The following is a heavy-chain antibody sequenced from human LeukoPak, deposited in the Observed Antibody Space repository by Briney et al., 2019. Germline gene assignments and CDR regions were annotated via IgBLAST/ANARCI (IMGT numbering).Heavy chain of an antibody. J-gene: IGHJ4*02. CDR3: ARSWHYYDNFVFDY. D-gene: IGHD3-22*01. Sequence: ASVKVSCKASGYTFTGYYMHWVRQAPGQGLEWMGWINPNSGGTNYAQKFQDRVTMTRDTFISTVYMELSRLRSDDTAVYYCARSWHYYDNFVFDYWGQGTLATVSS. CDR1: GYTFTGYY. CDR2: INPNSGGT. V-gene: IGHV1-2*02.